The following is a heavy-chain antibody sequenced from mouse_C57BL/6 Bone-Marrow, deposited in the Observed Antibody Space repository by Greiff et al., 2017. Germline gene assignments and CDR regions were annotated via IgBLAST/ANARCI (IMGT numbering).Heavy chain of an antibody. Sequence: QVQLQQSGAELVKPGASVKLSCKASGYTFTEYTIHWVKQRSGQGLEWIGWFYPGSGSIKYNEKFKDKATLTAAKASSIVYMELSRLTSEDSAFYFCARHGPYSNGFDYWGQGTTLPGSS. CDR1: GYTFTEYT. CDR3: ARHGPYSNGFDY. D-gene: IGHD2-5*01. J-gene: IGHJ2*01. V-gene: IGHV1-62-2*01. CDR2: FYPGSGSI.